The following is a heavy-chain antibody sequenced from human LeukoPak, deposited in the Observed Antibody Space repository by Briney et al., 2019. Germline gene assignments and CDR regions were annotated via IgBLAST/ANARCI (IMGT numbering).Heavy chain of an antibody. CDR2: INPSGGST. V-gene: IGHV1-46*01. D-gene: IGHD3-10*01. J-gene: IGHJ6*02. Sequence: ASVKVSCKASGYTFTTYYMHWVRQAPGQGLEWMRIINPSGGSTSYAQKFQGRVTITRDTSTSTVYMEVSSLRSEDTAVYYCARDRHGSGTYNYYGMDVWGQGTTVTVSS. CDR1: GYTFTTYY. CDR3: ARDRHGSGTYNYYGMDV.